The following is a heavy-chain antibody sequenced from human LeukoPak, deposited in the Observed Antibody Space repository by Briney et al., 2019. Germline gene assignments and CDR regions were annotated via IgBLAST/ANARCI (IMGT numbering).Heavy chain of an antibody. CDR3: ARDSITMVRVFDP. CDR2: INQGGST. Sequence: PSETLSLTCAVSGGSFSVYYWTWIRHPPGKGLEWIGDINQGGSTNYNPSLNSRVTISIYTTKNQFSLRLTSVTAADAAMYFCARDSITMVRVFDPWGQGTPVTVSS. J-gene: IGHJ5*02. D-gene: IGHD3-10*01. CDR1: GGSFSVYY. V-gene: IGHV4-34*01.